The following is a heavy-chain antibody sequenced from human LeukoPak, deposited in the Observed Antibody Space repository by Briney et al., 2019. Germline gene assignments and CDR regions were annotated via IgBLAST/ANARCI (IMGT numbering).Heavy chain of an antibody. CDR1: GFTFISYA. D-gene: IGHD5-24*01. CDR3: ARDPTWLQLSIGY. J-gene: IGHJ4*02. V-gene: IGHV3-30*04. CDR2: MSYDGSNK. Sequence: QPGRSLRLSCAASGFTFISYAMHWGRQAPGKGLEWVGVMSYDGSNKYYADSVKGRFTISRDNSKNTPDLQMDGLRAHHTAVYYCARDPTWLQLSIGYWGQGTLVTVSS.